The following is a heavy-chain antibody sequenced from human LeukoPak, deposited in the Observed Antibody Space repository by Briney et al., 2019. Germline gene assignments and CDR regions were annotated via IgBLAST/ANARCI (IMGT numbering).Heavy chain of an antibody. CDR2: IYPGDSDT. D-gene: IGHD3-3*02. CDR3: AVPPISAEFVQQ. Sequence: GESLKISCKGSGYSFTRYWIGWVRQMPGKGLEWMGIIYPGDSDTRYSPSFRGKVTISADKSITTAYLQWIGLKASDTAMYYCAVPPISAEFVQQWGQGTLVTVSS. CDR1: GYSFTRYW. J-gene: IGHJ1*01. V-gene: IGHV5-51*01.